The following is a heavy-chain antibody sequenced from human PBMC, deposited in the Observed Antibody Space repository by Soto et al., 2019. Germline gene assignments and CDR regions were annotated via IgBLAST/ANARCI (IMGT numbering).Heavy chain of an antibody. CDR2: VSGYNGDT. Sequence: QGQLVQSGPEVKKPGASVKVSCKASGYTFSRYGISWVRQAPGQGLEWMGWVSGYNGDTKYAQKVQGRVTMTIDTSTYTAYMELRSLTSDDTAKYYCAKNGLPPYYFNGMDVWGQGTTVTVS. D-gene: IGHD5-12*01. V-gene: IGHV1-18*01. J-gene: IGHJ6*02. CDR3: AKNGLPPYYFNGMDV. CDR1: GYTFSRYG.